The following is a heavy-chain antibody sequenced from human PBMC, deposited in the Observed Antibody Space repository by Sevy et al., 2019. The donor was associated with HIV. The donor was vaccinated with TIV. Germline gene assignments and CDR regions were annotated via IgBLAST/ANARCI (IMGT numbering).Heavy chain of an antibody. D-gene: IGHD2-8*01. Sequence: GGCLRLSCAASGFDFSIYSMSWVRQAPGKGLEWVSTLSFGCGKINYADSVKGRFTFSRDNSKSSVYLQMNNMRVEDTAVDYCAREGCTKPHDYWGQGTMVTVSS. CDR1: GFDFSIYS. J-gene: IGHJ4*02. CDR3: AREGCTKPHDY. V-gene: IGHV3-23*01. CDR2: LSFGCGKI.